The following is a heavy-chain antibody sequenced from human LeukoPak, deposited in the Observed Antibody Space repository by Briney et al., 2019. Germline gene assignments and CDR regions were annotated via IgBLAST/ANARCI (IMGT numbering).Heavy chain of an antibody. J-gene: IGHJ4*02. CDR1: GFTFSTYA. D-gene: IGHD1-26*01. CDR3: AKDAISGSYYVIFYFDY. Sequence: GGSLRLSCAASGFTFSTYAMHWVRQAPGKGLEWVAVISYDGSSKYYADSVKGRFTISRDNSKNTLYLQMNSLRAEDTAVYYCAKDAISGSYYVIFYFDYWGQGTLVTVSS. CDR2: ISYDGSSK. V-gene: IGHV3-30*04.